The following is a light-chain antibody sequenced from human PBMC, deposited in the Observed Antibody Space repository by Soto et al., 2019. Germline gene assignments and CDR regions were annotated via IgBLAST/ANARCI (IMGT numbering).Light chain of an antibody. V-gene: IGKV3-20*01. Sequence: EIELTQSPGTLSLSPGESATLSCRVIQTISNMLAWYQQKPGQAPRLLISGASNRATGIPDRFSGSGSGTDFTLTISRLESEDFAVYYCQRYGSSPPHTFGQGTRLEIK. CDR2: GAS. CDR1: QTISNM. CDR3: QRYGSSPPHT. J-gene: IGKJ5*01.